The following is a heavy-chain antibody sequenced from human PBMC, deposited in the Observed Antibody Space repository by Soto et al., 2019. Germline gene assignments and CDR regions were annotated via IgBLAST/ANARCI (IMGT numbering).Heavy chain of an antibody. CDR1: GGTFSSYT. J-gene: IGHJ4*02. D-gene: IGHD6-13*01. Sequence: SVKVSCKASGGTFSSYTISWVRQAPGQGLEWMGRIIPILGIANYAQKFQGRVTITADKSTSTAYMELSSLRSEDTAVYYCARVSPIAAAGPAFGYWGQGTRVTVSS. V-gene: IGHV1-69*02. CDR3: ARVSPIAAAGPAFGY. CDR2: IIPILGIA.